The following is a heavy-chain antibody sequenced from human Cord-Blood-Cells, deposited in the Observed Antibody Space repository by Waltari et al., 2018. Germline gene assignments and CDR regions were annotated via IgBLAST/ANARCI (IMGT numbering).Heavy chain of an antibody. CDR1: GGSFSGYY. CDR3: ARGTDTYYDFWSGYYHYYFDY. D-gene: IGHD3-3*01. CDR2: INHSGST. Sequence: QVQLQQWGAGLLKPSETLSLTCAVYGGSFSGYYWSWIRQPPGKGLEWIGEINHSGSTNSNPSLKSRVTISVDTSKNQFSLKLSSVTAADTAVYYCARGTDTYYDFWSGYYHYYFDYWGQGTLVTVSS. J-gene: IGHJ4*02. V-gene: IGHV4-34*01.